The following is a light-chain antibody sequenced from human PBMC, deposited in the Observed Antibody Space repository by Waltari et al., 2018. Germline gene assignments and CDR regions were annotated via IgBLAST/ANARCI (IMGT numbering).Light chain of an antibody. CDR1: SRDVGTYNL. CDR3: CSYAGGNSLWV. CDR2: EVN. Sequence: QSALTQPASVSGSPGQSITFSCTGTSRDVGTYNLVSWYQQHPGKAPKLMIYEVNKRPSGVSNRVSGSKSGNTASLTISGLQAEDEAYYYCCSYAGGNSLWVFGGGTKVTVL. V-gene: IGLV2-23*02. J-gene: IGLJ3*02.